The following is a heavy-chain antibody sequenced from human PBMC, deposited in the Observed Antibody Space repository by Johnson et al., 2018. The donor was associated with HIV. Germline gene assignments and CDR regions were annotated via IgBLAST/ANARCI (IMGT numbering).Heavy chain of an antibody. J-gene: IGHJ3*02. CDR2: IRYDGSNK. V-gene: IGHV3-30*02. CDR1: GFTFSSYG. CDR3: ARDFGGYYDSSGYYVECCDAFDI. D-gene: IGHD3-22*01. Sequence: HVQLVESGGGVVQPGGSLRLSCAAFGFTFSSYGMHWVRQAPGKGLEWVAFIRYDGSNKYYADSVKGRFTISRDNAKNSLYLQMNSLRAEDTAVYYCARDFGGYYDSSGYYVECCDAFDIWGQGTMVTVSS.